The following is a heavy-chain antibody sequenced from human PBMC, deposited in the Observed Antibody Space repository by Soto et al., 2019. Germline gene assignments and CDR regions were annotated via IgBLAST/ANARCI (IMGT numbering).Heavy chain of an antibody. Sequence: SVKVSCKASGGTFSSYAISWVRQAPGQGLEWMGGIIPIFGTANYAQKFQGRVTITADESTSTAYMELSSLRSEDTAVYYCARTPFEYSSSSYYYYGMDVWGQGTTVTVSS. D-gene: IGHD6-6*01. V-gene: IGHV1-69*13. CDR3: ARTPFEYSSSSYYYYGMDV. J-gene: IGHJ6*02. CDR1: GGTFSSYA. CDR2: IIPIFGTA.